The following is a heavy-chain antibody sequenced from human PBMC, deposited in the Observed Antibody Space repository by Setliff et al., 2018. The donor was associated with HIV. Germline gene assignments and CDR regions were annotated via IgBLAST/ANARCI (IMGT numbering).Heavy chain of an antibody. J-gene: IGHJ4*02. D-gene: IGHD2-2*01. CDR3: ARGPPEYCTSTSCYRFDY. CDR1: GGSISNGGYY. CDR2: INHSGST. V-gene: IGHV4-31*03. Sequence: PSETLSLTCHVSGGSISNGGYYWSWIRQHPGKGLEWIGEINHSGSTTYNPSLKSRVTISVDTSKNQFSLRVNSLNDADTAVYYCARGPPEYCTSTSCYRFDYWGQGTLVTVSS.